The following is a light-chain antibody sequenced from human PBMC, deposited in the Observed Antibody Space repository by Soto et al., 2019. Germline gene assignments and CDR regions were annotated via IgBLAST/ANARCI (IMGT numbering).Light chain of an antibody. CDR3: CSCAAGGTWV. CDR1: TSDVGVYDR. Sequence: QSALTQPRSVSGSPGQSVSVSCTATTSDVGVYDRVSWYRQHPGKAPTLLIYDVTKRPSGVPDRFSGSKSGYTASLTISGLQAEDEADYYCCSCAAGGTWVFGGGTKLTVL. J-gene: IGLJ3*02. CDR2: DVT. V-gene: IGLV2-11*01.